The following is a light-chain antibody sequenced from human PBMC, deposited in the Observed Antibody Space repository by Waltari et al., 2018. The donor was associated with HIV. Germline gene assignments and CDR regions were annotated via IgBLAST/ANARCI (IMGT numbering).Light chain of an antibody. CDR1: SRDIGGYKY. CDR3: SSYTTSSTWV. V-gene: IGLV2-14*01. J-gene: IGLJ3*02. Sequence: SALTQPAPVSGSPGQSIPLPCTGTSRDIGGYKYVSRYQQQPGKAPKLLISEVSNRPSGVSNRFSGSKSGNTASLTISGLQAEDEADYYCSSYTTSSTWVFGGGTKLTVL. CDR2: EVS.